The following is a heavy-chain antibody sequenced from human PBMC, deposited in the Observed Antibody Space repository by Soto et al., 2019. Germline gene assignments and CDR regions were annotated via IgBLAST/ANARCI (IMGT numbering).Heavy chain of an antibody. J-gene: IGHJ5*02. D-gene: IGHD1-20*01. CDR2: VYHSGST. V-gene: IGHV4-38-2*02. Sequence: SETLSLTCSVSGYSISSDYYWGWIRQPPGKGLEWIGCVYHSGSTFYNPSLKSRVTISVDTSKNQFSLELTSVTAADTAVYYCAREEYNWKAPFDPWGQGTLVTVSS. CDR3: AREEYNWKAPFDP. CDR1: GYSISSDYY.